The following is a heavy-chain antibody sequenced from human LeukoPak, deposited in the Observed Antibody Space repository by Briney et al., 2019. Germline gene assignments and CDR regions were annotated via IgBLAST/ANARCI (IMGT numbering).Heavy chain of an antibody. CDR3: AREGSGWYAGTNWFDP. CDR2: INPNSGGT. D-gene: IGHD6-19*01. J-gene: IGHJ5*02. CDR1: GYTFTGYY. V-gene: IGHV1-2*02. Sequence: ASVKVSCKASGYTFTGYYMHWVRQAPGQGLEWMGWINPNSGGTNCAQKFQGRVTMTRDTSISTAYMELSRLRSDDTAVYYCAREGSGWYAGTNWFDPWGQGTLVTVSS.